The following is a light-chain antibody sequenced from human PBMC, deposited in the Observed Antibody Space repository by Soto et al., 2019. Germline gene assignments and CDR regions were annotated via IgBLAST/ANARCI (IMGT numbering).Light chain of an antibody. V-gene: IGKV1-33*01. Sequence: DIQMTQSPSSLSASVGDRVTITCQASQDISDHLNWSQHIPGKAPRLLMYDASSLEAGVPLRVRGSGPGTDFTVNIVSLQPEDIATYYCQQYDDLPWTFGQGTQVEIK. CDR2: DAS. CDR1: QDISDH. J-gene: IGKJ1*01. CDR3: QQYDDLPWT.